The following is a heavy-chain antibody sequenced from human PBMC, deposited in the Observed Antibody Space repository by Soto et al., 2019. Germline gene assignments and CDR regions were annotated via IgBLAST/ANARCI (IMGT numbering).Heavy chain of an antibody. V-gene: IGHV3-48*02. J-gene: IGHJ5*02. Sequence: VASLRLSYVSSGFTFSKFSLNRVRQAPGRGLEWLSYISTTGNTIFYADSVKGRFTISRDDANNSLSLQMNSLRDEDTAVYYCARGNFEVVVSSSRWFDPWGQGTLVTVSS. CDR3: ARGNFEVVVSSSRWFDP. CDR1: GFTFSKFS. D-gene: IGHD2-15*01. CDR2: ISTTGNTI.